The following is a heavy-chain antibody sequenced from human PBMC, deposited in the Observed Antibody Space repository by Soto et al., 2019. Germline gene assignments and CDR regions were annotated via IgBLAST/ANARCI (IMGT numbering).Heavy chain of an antibody. CDR2: IWYDGSNK. CDR3: ARAALSRRIVATTKNFDY. J-gene: IGHJ4*02. Sequence: GGSLRLSCAASGFTFSSYGMHWVRQAPGKGLEWVAVIWYDGSNKYYADSVKGRFTISRDNSKNTLYLQMNSLRAEDTAVYYCARAALSRRIVATTKNFDYWGQGTLVTVSS. CDR1: GFTFSSYG. V-gene: IGHV3-33*01. D-gene: IGHD5-12*01.